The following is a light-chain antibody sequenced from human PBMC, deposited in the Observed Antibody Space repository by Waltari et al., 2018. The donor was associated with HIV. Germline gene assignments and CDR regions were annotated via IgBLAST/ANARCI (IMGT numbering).Light chain of an antibody. CDR3: CSYAGSSTRVV. CDR2: EGS. V-gene: IGLV2-23*01. CDR1: SSDVGSYNL. J-gene: IGLJ2*01. Sequence: SALTQPASVPRSPGQSITIPCTATSSDVGSYNLVSWYQQHPGKAPKLMIYEGSNRPSGVSNRFAGSKSGNTASLTISGLQAEDEADYYCCSYAGSSTRVVFGGGTKLTVL.